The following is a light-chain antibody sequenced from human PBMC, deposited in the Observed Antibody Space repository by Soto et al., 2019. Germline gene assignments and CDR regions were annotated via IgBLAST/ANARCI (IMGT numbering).Light chain of an antibody. CDR3: CSYADSRAWPHV. J-gene: IGLJ1*01. Sequence: QSALTQPASVSGSPGQSITISCTGPSSDVGRCILVSWYQQHPGKAPKLIIYDGIKRPSGAPNRFSGSQSGNTASLTISGLQAEDEADYYCCSYADSRAWPHVFGTGTKLTVL. CDR2: DGI. CDR1: SSDVGRCIL. V-gene: IGLV2-23*01.